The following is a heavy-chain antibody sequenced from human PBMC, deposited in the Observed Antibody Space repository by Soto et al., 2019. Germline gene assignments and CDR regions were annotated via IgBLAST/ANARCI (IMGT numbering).Heavy chain of an antibody. CDR1: GGSISSSSYY. D-gene: IGHD6-19*01. CDR2: IYYSGST. Sequence: SETLSLTCTVSGGSISSSSYYWGWIRQPPGKGLEWIGSIYYSGSTYYNPSLKSRVTISVDTSKNQFSLKLSSVTTADTAVYYCARPKYSSGWPTQYNWFDPWGQGTLVTVSS. V-gene: IGHV4-39*01. J-gene: IGHJ5*02. CDR3: ARPKYSSGWPTQYNWFDP.